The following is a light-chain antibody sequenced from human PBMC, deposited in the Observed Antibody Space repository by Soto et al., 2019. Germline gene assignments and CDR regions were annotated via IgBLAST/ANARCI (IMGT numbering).Light chain of an antibody. Sequence: QAVVTQQPSLTVSPGGTVTITCAASTGAVTSGNYPSWFQQKPGQTPRTLIYTTNNRHSWTPARFSGSLLGGKAALTLSGVQAEDEAEYYCLLYYGGAHLVFGGGTKLTVL. V-gene: IGLV7-43*01. CDR2: TTN. CDR3: LLYYGGAHLV. CDR1: TGAVTSGNY. J-gene: IGLJ3*02.